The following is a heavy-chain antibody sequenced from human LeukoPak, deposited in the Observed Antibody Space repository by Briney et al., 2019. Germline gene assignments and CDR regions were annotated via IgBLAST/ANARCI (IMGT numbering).Heavy chain of an antibody. V-gene: IGHV1-2*04. D-gene: IGHD2-2*01. J-gene: IGHJ3*02. Sequence: ASVKVSCKASGDNFSSYVITWVRQAPGQGLEWMGRIIPNSGGTNYAQKFQGWVTMTRDTSISTAYMELSRLRSDDTAVYYCARRTLNVAFDIWGQGTMVTVSS. CDR3: ARRTLNVAFDI. CDR1: GDNFSSYV. CDR2: IIPNSGGT.